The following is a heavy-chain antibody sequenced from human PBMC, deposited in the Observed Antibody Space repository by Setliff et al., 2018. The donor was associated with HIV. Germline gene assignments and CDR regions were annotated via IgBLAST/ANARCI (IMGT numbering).Heavy chain of an antibody. CDR1: GGSISSGGYY. CDR3: ARVPTSSWYVTTQRTKEYFYH. V-gene: IGHV4-31*03. Sequence: KPSETLSLTCTVSGGSISSGGYYWSWIRQHPGKGLEWIGYIYYSGSTYYNPSLKSRLTISVDTSKDQFSLKLNSVTAADTAVYYCARVPTSSWYVTTQRTKEYFYHWGQGTLVTVSS. CDR2: IYYSGST. D-gene: IGHD6-13*01. J-gene: IGHJ1*01.